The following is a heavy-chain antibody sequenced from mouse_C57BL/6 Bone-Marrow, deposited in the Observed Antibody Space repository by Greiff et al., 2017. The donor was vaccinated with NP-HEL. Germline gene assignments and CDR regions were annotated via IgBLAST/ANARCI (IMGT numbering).Heavy chain of an antibody. CDR1: GYTFTSYW. CDR2: IYPGNSDT. D-gene: IGHD1-1*01. Sequence: VHVKQSGTVLARPGASVKMSCKTSGYTFTSYWMHWVKQRPGQGLEWIGAIYPGNSDTSYNQKFKGKAKLTAVTSASTAYMELSSLTNEDSAVYYCYGSSYYYAMDYWGQGTSVTVSS. V-gene: IGHV1-5*01. CDR3: YGSSYYYAMDY. J-gene: IGHJ4*01.